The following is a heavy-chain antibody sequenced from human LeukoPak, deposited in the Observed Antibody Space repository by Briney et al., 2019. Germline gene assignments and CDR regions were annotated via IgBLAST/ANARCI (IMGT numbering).Heavy chain of an antibody. CDR3: ARSGAAVAGFDY. V-gene: IGHV3-30-3*01. J-gene: IGHJ4*02. CDR2: ISYDGSNK. CDR1: GFTFSSYE. Sequence: GGSLRLSCAASGFTFSSYEMNWVRQAPGKGLEWVALISYDGSNKYYADSVKGRFTISRDNSKNTVYLQMNGLRPEDTAVYYCARSGAAVAGFDYWGQGTLVTVSS. D-gene: IGHD6-19*01.